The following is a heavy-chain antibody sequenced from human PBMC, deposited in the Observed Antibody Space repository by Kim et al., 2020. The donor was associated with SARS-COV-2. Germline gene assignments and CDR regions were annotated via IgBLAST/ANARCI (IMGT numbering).Heavy chain of an antibody. CDR1: GFTFSNAW. J-gene: IGHJ4*01. D-gene: IGHD2-2*02. Sequence: GGSLRLSCAASGFTFSNAWMTWVRQAPGKGLEWVGRIQSKTAGGTTEYAEAGKGRFTISRDDSENMLYLQMNSLKMEDTALYNCFTYTYGSLKDWGHGTL. V-gene: IGHV3-15*01. CDR2: IQSKTAGGTT. CDR3: FTYTYGSLKD.